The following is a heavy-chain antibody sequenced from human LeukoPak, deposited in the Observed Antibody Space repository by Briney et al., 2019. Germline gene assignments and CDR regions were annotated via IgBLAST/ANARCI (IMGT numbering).Heavy chain of an antibody. Sequence: GGSLRLSCAASGFTFSSYSMNWVRQAPGKGLEWVSSISSSSSYIYYADSVKGRFITSRDNAKNSLYLQMTSLRAEDTAVYYCARAYCSSTSCAFDYWGQGTLVTVSS. J-gene: IGHJ4*02. D-gene: IGHD2-2*01. CDR1: GFTFSSYS. CDR3: ARAYCSSTSCAFDY. CDR2: ISSSSSYI. V-gene: IGHV3-21*01.